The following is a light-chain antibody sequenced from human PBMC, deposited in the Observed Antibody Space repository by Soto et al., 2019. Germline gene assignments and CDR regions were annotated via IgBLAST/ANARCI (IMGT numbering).Light chain of an antibody. J-gene: IGKJ4*01. V-gene: IGKV3-11*01. CDR2: DAS. CDR3: QHRRSWPIS. Sequence: EIVLTQSPATLSLSPGERATLSCRASQSVSSYLAWYQQKPGQAPRLLIYDASNRATGIPARFSGSGSGTDFTLTISGLEPEDFAVYYCQHRRSWPISFGGGAKVDIK. CDR1: QSVSSY.